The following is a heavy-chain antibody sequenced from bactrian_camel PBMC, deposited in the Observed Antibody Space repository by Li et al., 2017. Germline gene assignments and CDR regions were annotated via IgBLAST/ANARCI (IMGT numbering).Heavy chain of an antibody. CDR2: VSWDGYIT. CDR1: GFTFDDYA. CDR3: VTSISGTWAGPNR. V-gene: IGHV3-1*01. J-gene: IGHJ4*01. Sequence: DVQLVESGGGLVQPGGSLRLSCETSGFTFDDYAMGWVRQKPGKAPEWVSDVSWDGYITNYADSVKGRFTCSRDNARNTVYLQMNNLRPEDTAMYYCVTSISGTWAGPNRWGRGTQVTVS. D-gene: IGHD1*01.